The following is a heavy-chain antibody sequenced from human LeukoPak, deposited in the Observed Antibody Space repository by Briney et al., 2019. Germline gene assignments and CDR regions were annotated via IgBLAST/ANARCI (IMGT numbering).Heavy chain of an antibody. J-gene: IGHJ4*02. D-gene: IGHD5-18*01. CDR3: ASGYSYGYDSRYYFDY. V-gene: IGHV4-59*08. CDR2: IYYSGST. Sequence: PSETLSLTCTVSGGSISSYYWSWIRQPPGKGLEWIGYIYYSGSTNYNPSLKSRVTISVDTSKNQFSLKLSSVTAADTAVYYCASGYSYGYDSRYYFDYWGQGTLVTVSS. CDR1: GGSISSYY.